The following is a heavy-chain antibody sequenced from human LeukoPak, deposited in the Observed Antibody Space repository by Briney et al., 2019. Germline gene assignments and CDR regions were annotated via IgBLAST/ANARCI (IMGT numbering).Heavy chain of an antibody. Sequence: SVKVSCKASGGTFSSYAISWVRQAPGQGLEWMGGIIPIFGTANYAQKFQGRVTITTDESTSTACMELSSLRSEDTAVYYCARTPCSSTSCGSGDWFDPWGQGTLVTVSS. CDR3: ARTPCSSTSCGSGDWFDP. D-gene: IGHD2-2*01. CDR2: IIPIFGTA. J-gene: IGHJ5*02. V-gene: IGHV1-69*05. CDR1: GGTFSSYA.